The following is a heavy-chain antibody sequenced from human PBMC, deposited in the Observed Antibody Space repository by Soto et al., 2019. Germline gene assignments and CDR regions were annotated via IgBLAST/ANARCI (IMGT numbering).Heavy chain of an antibody. D-gene: IGHD2-8*01. CDR1: GGVD. J-gene: IGHJ6*01. CDR2: IYYSGST. CDR3: ARAYGVFDNGWHV. V-gene: IGHV4-61*08. Sequence: GGVDWPCILQSPGKGLELIGYIYYSGSTRYNPSLKSRVTISVDMSKNQFSLKLSSVIAADTAVYYRARAYGVFDNGWHVWGHGTAVTVSS.